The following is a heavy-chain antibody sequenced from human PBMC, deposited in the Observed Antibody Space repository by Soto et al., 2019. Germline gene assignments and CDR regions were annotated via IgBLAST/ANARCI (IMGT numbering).Heavy chain of an antibody. D-gene: IGHD3-3*01. CDR3: ARVVLRFLEWLLR. Sequence: GGSLRLSCAASGFTFSSYWMSWVRQAPGKGLEWVANIKQDGSEKYYVDSVKGRFTISRDNAKNSLYLQMNSLRAEDTAVYYCARVVLRFLEWLLRWGQGTLVTVSS. J-gene: IGHJ4*02. CDR1: GFTFSSYW. V-gene: IGHV3-7*03. CDR2: IKQDGSEK.